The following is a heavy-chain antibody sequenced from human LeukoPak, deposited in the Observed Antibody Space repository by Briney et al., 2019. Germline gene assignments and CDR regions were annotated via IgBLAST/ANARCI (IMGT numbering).Heavy chain of an antibody. V-gene: IGHV4-59*01. J-gene: IGHJ4*02. CDR1: GGSISSYY. CDR2: IYYSGST. D-gene: IGHD5-18*01. CDR3: ARLRGYSYGDY. Sequence: SETVSLTCTVSGGSISSYYWSCIRQPPGKGLEWIGYIYYSGSTNYNPSLKSRVTISVDTSKNQFSLKLSSVTAADTAAYYCARLRGYSYGDYWGQGTLVTVSS.